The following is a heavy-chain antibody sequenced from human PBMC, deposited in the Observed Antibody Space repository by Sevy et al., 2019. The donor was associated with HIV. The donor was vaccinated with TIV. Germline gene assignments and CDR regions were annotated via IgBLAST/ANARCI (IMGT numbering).Heavy chain of an antibody. CDR1: GFAFGTYG. CDR2: IRYEGDSK. D-gene: IGHD1-26*01. J-gene: IGHJ4*02. CDR3: EDSVRGRSPFSEVNSNNIFYLQLGSLGAEDTALYFCANSIFDLVVLPAAIVDS. V-gene: IGHV3-30*02. Sequence: GGSLRLSCAASGFAFGTYGMHWVRQAPGKGLEWVAFIRYEGDSKYYADSVKGRFTISRDNYNNTLYLQMSSLRAEDGTIRSLEDSVRGRSPFSEVNSNNIFYLQLGSLGAEDTALYFCANSIFDLVVLPAAIVDSWGQGTLVTVSS.